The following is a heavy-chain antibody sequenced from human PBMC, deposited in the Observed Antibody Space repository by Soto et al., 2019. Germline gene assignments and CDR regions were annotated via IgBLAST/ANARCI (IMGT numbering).Heavy chain of an antibody. CDR1: GDSISRSHW. Sequence: QVQLQESGPGLVRPSGALSVTCAVSGDSISRSHWWSWVRQSPGKGLEWIGEISHSGITNYNPSLKSRVTISGGKSKNQLPLKLTSVAAADTAVYYCARVRYDRSGFDHWGQGTVVYVSS. CDR2: ISHSGIT. CDR3: ARVRYDRSGFDH. J-gene: IGHJ4*02. D-gene: IGHD3-22*01. V-gene: IGHV4-4*02.